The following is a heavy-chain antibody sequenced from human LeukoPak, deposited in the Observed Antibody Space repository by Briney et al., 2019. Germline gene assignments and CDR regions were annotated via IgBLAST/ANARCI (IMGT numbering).Heavy chain of an antibody. J-gene: IGHJ4*02. CDR3: ARHSFYGSGPDY. V-gene: IGHV4-59*08. CDR1: GGSISSYY. Sequence: PSETLSLTCTVSGGSISSYYLSWIRQPPGKGLEWIGYIYYSGSTNYNPSLTSRVTISVDTSKTQFSLKLSSVTAADTAVYYCARHSFYGSGPDYWGQGTLVTVSS. D-gene: IGHD3-10*01. CDR2: IYYSGST.